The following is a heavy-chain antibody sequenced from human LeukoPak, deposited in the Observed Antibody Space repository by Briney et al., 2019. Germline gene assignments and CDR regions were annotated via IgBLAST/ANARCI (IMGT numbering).Heavy chain of an antibody. CDR3: ARGFYSPHY. CDR1: GGSISSDY. V-gene: IGHV4-59*01. J-gene: IGHJ4*02. D-gene: IGHD4-11*01. Sequence: SQTLSLTCTVSGGSISSDYWSWIRQPPGKGLEWIGYIYYSGRAYYNPSLKSRITISVDTSKNQFSLKLSSVTAADTAVYYCARGFYSPHYWGQGTLVSVSS. CDR2: IYYSGRA.